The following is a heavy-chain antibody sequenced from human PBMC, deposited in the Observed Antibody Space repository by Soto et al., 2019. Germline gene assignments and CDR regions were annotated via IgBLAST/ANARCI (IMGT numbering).Heavy chain of an antibody. CDR1: GGSISSSSYY. D-gene: IGHD3-16*01. J-gene: IGHJ6*02. CDR3: ASPKGGSPKDYGMDV. V-gene: IGHV4-39*01. CDR2: IYYSGST. Sequence: SETLSLTCTVSGGSISSSSYYWGWIRQPPGKGLEWIGSIYYSGSTYYNPSLKSRVTISVDTSKNQFSLKLSSVTAADTAVYYCASPKGGSPKDYGMDVWGQGTTVTVSS.